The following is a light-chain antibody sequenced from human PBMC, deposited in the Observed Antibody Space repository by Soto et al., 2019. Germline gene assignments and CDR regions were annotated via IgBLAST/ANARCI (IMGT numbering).Light chain of an antibody. V-gene: IGLV1-40*01. CDR2: GNN. J-gene: IGLJ1*01. CDR3: QSYDSSLSGSYV. Sequence: QSVLTQPPSVSGAPGQRVTISCTGSSSNIGAGYDVHWYQRLPGKAPKVLIYGNNNRPSGVPDRFSGSKSGTSASLAITGLQAEDEADYYCQSYDSSLSGSYVFGTGTKVTVL. CDR1: SSNIGAGYD.